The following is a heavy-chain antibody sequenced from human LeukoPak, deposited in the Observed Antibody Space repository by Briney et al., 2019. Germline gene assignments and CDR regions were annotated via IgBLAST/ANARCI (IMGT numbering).Heavy chain of an antibody. D-gene: IGHD3-10*01. CDR3: AKGLMVRGVNYYYMDV. CDR2: INGSGGST. Sequence: GGSLRLSCAASGFTFSSYAMSWVRQAPGKGLEWVGPINGSGGSTYYADSVKGRFTISRDTSKNTLYLQMNCKRADDTAINYRAKGLMVRGVNYYYMDVWGKGEPVTVSS. CDR1: GFTFSSYA. J-gene: IGHJ6*03. V-gene: IGHV3-23*01.